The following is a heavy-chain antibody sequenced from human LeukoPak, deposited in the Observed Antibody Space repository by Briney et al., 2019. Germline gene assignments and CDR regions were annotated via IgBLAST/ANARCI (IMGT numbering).Heavy chain of an antibody. D-gene: IGHD1-26*01. CDR1: GFXVSSNY. CDR2: IYSGGIT. CDR3: ARGGWELSY. Sequence: GGSLRLSCAASGFXVSSNYITWVRQAPGKGLEWVSVIYSGGITYYADSVKGRFTISRDNSKNTLYLQMNSLRAEDTAVYYCARGGWELSYWGQGTLVTVSS. V-gene: IGHV3-53*01. J-gene: IGHJ4*02.